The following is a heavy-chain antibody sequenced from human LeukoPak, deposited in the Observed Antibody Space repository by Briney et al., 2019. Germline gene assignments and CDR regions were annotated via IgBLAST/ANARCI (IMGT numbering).Heavy chain of an antibody. J-gene: IGHJ4*02. CDR3: TTRRWAQEMATIPYYFNY. Sequence: GGSLRLSCAASGFTFSTYGMHWVRQAPGKGLEWVAVISYDGRNRYYADSVKGRFTISRDDSKNTAYLQMNSLQTEDTAVYYCTTRRWAQEMATIPYYFNYWGQGTLVTVSS. CDR2: ISYDGRNR. V-gene: IGHV3-30*03. D-gene: IGHD5-24*01. CDR1: GFTFSTYG.